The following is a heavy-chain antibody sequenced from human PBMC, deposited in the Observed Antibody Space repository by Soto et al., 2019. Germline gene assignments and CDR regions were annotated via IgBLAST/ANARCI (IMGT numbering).Heavy chain of an antibody. CDR1: GYTFTGYY. CDR3: ARMGMTTVVTHGLDY. D-gene: IGHD4-17*01. CDR2: INPNSGGT. J-gene: IGHJ4*02. Sequence: ASVKVSCKAFGYTFTGYYMHWVRQAPGQGLEWMGWINPNSGGTNYAQKFQGRVTMTRDTSISTAYMELSRLRSDDTAVYYCARMGMTTVVTHGLDYWGQGTLVTVSS. V-gene: IGHV1-2*02.